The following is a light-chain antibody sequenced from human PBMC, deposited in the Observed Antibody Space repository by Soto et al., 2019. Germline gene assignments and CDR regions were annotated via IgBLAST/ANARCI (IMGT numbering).Light chain of an antibody. V-gene: IGKV3-15*01. J-gene: IGKJ2*01. CDR1: QSVSSN. CDR3: QQRSNWPRT. Sequence: EIVMTQSPATLSVSPGERATLSCRASQSVSSNLAWYQQKPGQAPRLLIYGASTRATGIPARFSGSGSGTDFTLTIGSLEPEDFAVYYCQQRSNWPRTFGQGTKVEIK. CDR2: GAS.